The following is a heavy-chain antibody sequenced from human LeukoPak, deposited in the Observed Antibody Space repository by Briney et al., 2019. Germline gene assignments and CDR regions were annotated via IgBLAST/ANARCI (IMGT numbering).Heavy chain of an antibody. CDR2: ISSSSSTI. CDR1: GFTFSSYS. Sequence: GGSLRLFCAASGFTFSSYSMNWVRQAPGKGLEWVSYISSSSSTIYYADSVKGRFTISRDNAKNSLYLQMNSLRAEDTAVYYCARVLLGSWDWFDPWGQGTLVTVSS. CDR3: ARVLLGSWDWFDP. J-gene: IGHJ5*02. V-gene: IGHV3-48*04. D-gene: IGHD3-10*01.